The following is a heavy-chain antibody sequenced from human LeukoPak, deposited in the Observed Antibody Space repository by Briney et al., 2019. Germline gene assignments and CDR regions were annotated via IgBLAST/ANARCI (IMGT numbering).Heavy chain of an antibody. CDR1: GFIFSNYD. J-gene: IGHJ4*02. CDR3: AKDLRPGYSSSWYANYFDY. D-gene: IGHD6-13*01. V-gene: IGHV3-23*01. CDR2: ISGSGGST. Sequence: PGGSLRLSCAASGFIFSNYDMSWVRQAPGKGLEWVSAISGSGGSTYYADSVKGRFTISRDNSKNTLYLQMNSLRAEDTAVYYCAKDLRPGYSSSWYANYFDYWGQGTLVTVSS.